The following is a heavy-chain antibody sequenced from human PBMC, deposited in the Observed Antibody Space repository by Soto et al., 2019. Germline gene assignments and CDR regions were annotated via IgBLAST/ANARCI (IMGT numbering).Heavy chain of an antibody. J-gene: IGHJ4*02. CDR2: IWYDGSNK. CDR3: AREKSNTLDY. V-gene: IGHV3-33*01. Sequence: QVQLVESGGGVVQPGRSLRLSCTASGFTFSNYGMHWVRQAPGKGLEWVAVIWYDGSNKYYADSVKGRFTIYRDNSKNTLYLQMNSLRAEDTAVYYCAREKSNTLDYWGQGTLVTVSS. CDR1: GFTFSNYG.